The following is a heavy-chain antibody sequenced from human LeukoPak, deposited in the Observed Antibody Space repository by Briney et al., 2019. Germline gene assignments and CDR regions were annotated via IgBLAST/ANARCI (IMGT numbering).Heavy chain of an antibody. CDR2: IRSDGSMK. J-gene: IGHJ6*03. V-gene: IGHV3-30*02. CDR3: AIDGAWGAGYMDV. Sequence: GGPLRLSCAPSGFPFSSYRIYWIPQVPGKGVEWVACIRSDGSMKVYADAVKGRFTISRDNSRNTLYLQMNSLRAEDTAVYYCAIDGAWGAGYMDVWGKGTTVTVSS. CDR1: GFPFSSYR. D-gene: IGHD1-26*01.